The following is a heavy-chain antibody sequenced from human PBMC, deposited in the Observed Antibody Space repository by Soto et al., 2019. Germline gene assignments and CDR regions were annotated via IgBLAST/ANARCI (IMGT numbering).Heavy chain of an antibody. J-gene: IGHJ4*02. CDR1: GGSFSGYY. CDR3: ARGPRGWYVRYFDY. CDR2: INHSGST. V-gene: IGHV4-34*01. D-gene: IGHD6-19*01. Sequence: KPSETLSLTCAVYGGSFSGYYWSWVGQPPGKGLEWIGEINHSGSTNYNPSLKSRVTISIDTSKNQFSLKLSSVTAADTAVYYCARGPRGWYVRYFDYWGQGTLVTVSS.